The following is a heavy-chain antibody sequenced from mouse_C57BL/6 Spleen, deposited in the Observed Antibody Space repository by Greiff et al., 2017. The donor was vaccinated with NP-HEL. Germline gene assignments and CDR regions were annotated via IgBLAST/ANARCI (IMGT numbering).Heavy chain of an antibody. V-gene: IGHV1-80*01. CDR3: ARRGVNYGSSEFDV. CDR1: GYAFSSYW. Sequence: QVQLQQSGAELVKPGASVKISCKASGYAFSSYWMNWVKQRPGKGLEWIGQIYPGDGDTNYNGKFKGKATLTADKSSSTAYMQLSSLTSEDSAVYFCARRGVNYGSSEFDVWGTGTTVTVSS. J-gene: IGHJ1*03. D-gene: IGHD1-1*01. CDR2: IYPGDGDT.